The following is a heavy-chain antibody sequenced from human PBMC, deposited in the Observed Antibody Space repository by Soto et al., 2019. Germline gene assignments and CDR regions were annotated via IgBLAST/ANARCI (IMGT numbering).Heavy chain of an antibody. V-gene: IGHV3-74*01. Sequence: EVQLVESGGGLVQPGGSLRLSCAASGFTFSSYRMHWVRQAPGKGLVWVSRINNDGSVTNYADSVKGRFTISRDNAKSTLYLQMSSLRAEDTAVYYCVAAHAGAFRGQATLVTVSS. CDR1: GFTFSSYR. CDR3: VAAHAGAF. CDR2: INNDGSVT. J-gene: IGHJ4*02. D-gene: IGHD6-13*01.